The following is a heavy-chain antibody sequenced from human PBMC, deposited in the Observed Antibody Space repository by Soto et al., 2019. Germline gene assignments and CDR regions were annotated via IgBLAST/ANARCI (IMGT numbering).Heavy chain of an antibody. J-gene: IGHJ4*02. Sequence: GSLRISCEASGFTFNTYSMHWVRQPPGKGLEWLAAIWYDGTQKYYADSVKGRFIISRDNSKKTLYLEMNSLRAEDTAVYYCARAGGTTVTGLWHFDSWGQGTLVTVSS. CDR2: IWYDGTQK. CDR1: GFTFNTYS. D-gene: IGHD4-17*01. V-gene: IGHV3-33*01. CDR3: ARAGGTTVTGLWHFDS.